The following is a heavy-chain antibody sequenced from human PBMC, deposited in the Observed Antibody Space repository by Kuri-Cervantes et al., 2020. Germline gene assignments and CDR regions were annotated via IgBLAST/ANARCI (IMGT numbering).Heavy chain of an antibody. Sequence: LRLSCAVSGGSISSGGYSWSWIRQPPGKGLEWIGYIYHSGSTYYNPSIKSRVTISVDRSKNQFSLKLSSVTAADTAVYYCARVGDGDYVHDWGRGTLVTGSS. CDR3: ARVGDGDYVHD. J-gene: IGHJ4*02. CDR1: GGSISSGGYS. V-gene: IGHV4-30-2*01. D-gene: IGHD4-17*01. CDR2: IYHSGST.